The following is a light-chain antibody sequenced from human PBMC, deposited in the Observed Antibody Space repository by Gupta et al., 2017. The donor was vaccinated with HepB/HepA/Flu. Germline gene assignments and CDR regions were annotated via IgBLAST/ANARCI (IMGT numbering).Light chain of an antibody. CDR2: SNN. V-gene: IGLV1-44*01. J-gene: IGLJ3*02. Sequence: HSVLTQPPAASGTPGPRVPISCSGRSFHIGSNTVNWYQQIPGTAPKLLIYSNNQRPSGAPDRFSGSKSGTSATLAISGLQAEDEADYYCSAWDNSVNGWVFGGGTKLTVL. CDR3: SAWDNSVNGWV. CDR1: SFHIGSNT.